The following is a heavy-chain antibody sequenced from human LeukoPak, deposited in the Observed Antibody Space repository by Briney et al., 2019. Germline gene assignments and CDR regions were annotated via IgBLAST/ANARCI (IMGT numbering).Heavy chain of an antibody. CDR3: AKDFSVYYYDSRVLDY. V-gene: IGHV3-30*02. CDR2: IRYDGSNK. J-gene: IGHJ4*02. Sequence: PGGSLRLSCAASGFTLSSYGMHWVRQAPGKGLEWVAFIRYDGSNKYYADSVKGRFTISRDNSKKTLYLQMNSLRPEDTAVYYCAKDFSVYYYDSRVLDYWGQGTLVTVSS. D-gene: IGHD3-22*01. CDR1: GFTLSSYG.